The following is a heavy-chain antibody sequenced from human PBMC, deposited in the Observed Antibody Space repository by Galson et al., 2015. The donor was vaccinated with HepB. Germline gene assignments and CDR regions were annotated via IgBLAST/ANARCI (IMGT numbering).Heavy chain of an antibody. D-gene: IGHD1-1*01. J-gene: IGHJ3*02. V-gene: IGHV1-2*02. CDR1: GYTFTGYY. Sequence: QSGAEVKKPGASVKVSCKASGYTFTGYYMHWVRQAPGQGLEWMGWINPNSGGTNYAQKFQGRVTMTRDTSISTAYMELSRLRSDDTAVYYCARALERRLPRLNDAFDIWGQGTMVTVSS. CDR3: ARALERRLPRLNDAFDI. CDR2: INPNSGGT.